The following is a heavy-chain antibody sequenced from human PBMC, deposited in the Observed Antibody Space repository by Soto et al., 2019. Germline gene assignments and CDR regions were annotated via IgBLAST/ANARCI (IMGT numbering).Heavy chain of an antibody. CDR2: INSDGSTT. CDR1: GFTFSSYW. D-gene: IGHD6-19*01. CDR3: ARVRARSGWDAFDI. Sequence: QPGGSLRLSCAASGFTFSSYWMHWVRQAPGKGLVWVSRINSDGSTTSYADSVKGRFTISRDNAKNTLYVQMNSLRAEDTALYYCARVRARSGWDAFDIWGQGTMVTVSS. J-gene: IGHJ3*02. V-gene: IGHV3-74*01.